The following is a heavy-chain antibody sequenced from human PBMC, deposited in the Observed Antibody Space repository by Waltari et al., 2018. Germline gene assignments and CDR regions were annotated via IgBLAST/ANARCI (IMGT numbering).Heavy chain of an antibody. V-gene: IGHV4-4*09. J-gene: IGHJ4*02. CDR1: GGSISSYY. CDR2: IYTSGCT. D-gene: IGHD4-17*01. Sequence: QVQLQESGPGLVKPSETLSLTCTVSGGSISSYYWSWIRQPPGKGLEWIGYIYTSGCTNYNPSLKSRVTISVDTSKNQFSLKLSSVTAADTAVYYCARKSNYGSLDYWGQGTLVTVSS. CDR3: ARKSNYGSLDY.